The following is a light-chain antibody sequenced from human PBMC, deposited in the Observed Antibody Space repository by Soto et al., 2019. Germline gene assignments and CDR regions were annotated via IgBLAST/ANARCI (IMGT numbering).Light chain of an antibody. V-gene: IGKV1-39*01. CDR2: GAS. J-gene: IGKJ2*01. Sequence: DIQMTQSPSSLSASVGDRVTITCRASQDIDSYLNWYQQKPGKAPNLLIYGASSLHSGVPSRFSGSGSGTDFTLTTSSLQPEDFATYYCQQSYSSPPYTFVQGTKLEI. CDR3: QQSYSSPPYT. CDR1: QDIDSY.